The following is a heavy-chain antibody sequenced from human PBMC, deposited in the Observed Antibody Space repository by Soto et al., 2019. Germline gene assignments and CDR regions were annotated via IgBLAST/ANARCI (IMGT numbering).Heavy chain of an antibody. CDR2: IYYSGST. D-gene: IGHD2-21*02. V-gene: IGHV4-39*01. CDR1: GGSISSSYY. Sequence: SETLSLTCTVSGGSISSSYYWGWIRQPPGKGLEWIGSIYYSGSTYYNPSLKSRVTISVDTSKNQFSLKLSSVTAADTAVYYCARRAAYCGGDCYNNWFDPWGQGTLVTVSS. J-gene: IGHJ5*02. CDR3: ARRAAYCGGDCYNNWFDP.